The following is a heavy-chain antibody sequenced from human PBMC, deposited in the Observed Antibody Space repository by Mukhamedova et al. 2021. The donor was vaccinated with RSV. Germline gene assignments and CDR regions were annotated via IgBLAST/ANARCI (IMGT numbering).Heavy chain of an antibody. D-gene: IGHD2-15*01. J-gene: IGHJ5*02. Sequence: AAGRGLEWMGWMNPKSGNTGYSQKFQGRVSMTRDTSITTAYMELSGLTTDDTAVYYCAREIPIVGGSTGDWFDPWGQGTLVTVSS. CDR3: AREIPIVGGSTGDWFDP. V-gene: IGHV1-8*01. CDR2: MNPKSGNT.